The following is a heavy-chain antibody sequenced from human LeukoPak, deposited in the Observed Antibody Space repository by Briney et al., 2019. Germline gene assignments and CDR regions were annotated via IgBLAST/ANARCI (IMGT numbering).Heavy chain of an antibody. V-gene: IGHV3-66*02. Sequence: GSLRLSCAASGFIVNSYAMSWVRQAPGKGLAWVPLIYSDGVTQYADSVKGRSTISRDNSKNTLYLQMNSLRDEDTAVYFCARDRAEGKTWVEFDPWGQGTLVTVSS. CDR3: ARDRAEGKTWVEFDP. J-gene: IGHJ5*02. CDR2: IYSDGVT. CDR1: GFIVNSYA.